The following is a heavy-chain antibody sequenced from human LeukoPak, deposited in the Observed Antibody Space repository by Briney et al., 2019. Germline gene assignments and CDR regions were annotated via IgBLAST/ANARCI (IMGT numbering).Heavy chain of an antibody. J-gene: IGHJ4*02. D-gene: IGHD2-15*01. CDR1: GITFSNYA. CDR3: AKQRSEVVVAATNY. Sequence: GGSLRLSCAASGITFSNYAMSWVRQAPGKGLEWVSTISGGGGNTYYADSVKGRFTISRDNSQNTLYLQMNSLRAEDTAVYYCAKQRSEVVVAATNYWGQGTLVTVSS. V-gene: IGHV3-23*01. CDR2: ISGGGGNT.